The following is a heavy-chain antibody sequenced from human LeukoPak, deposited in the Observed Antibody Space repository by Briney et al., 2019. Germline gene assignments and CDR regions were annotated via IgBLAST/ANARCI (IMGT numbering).Heavy chain of an antibody. CDR2: IYSSGKT. V-gene: IGHV4-4*07. D-gene: IGHD3-9*01. Sequence: SETLSLTCTVSGGSINNYYWTWIRQPAGKGLEWIGRIYSSGKTNYNPSLKSRVTMSVDTSNNQLSLMMTSVAAADTAVFYCARTPQGDNYFDYWGQGHLVTVSS. J-gene: IGHJ4*02. CDR3: ARTPQGDNYFDY. CDR1: GGSINNYY.